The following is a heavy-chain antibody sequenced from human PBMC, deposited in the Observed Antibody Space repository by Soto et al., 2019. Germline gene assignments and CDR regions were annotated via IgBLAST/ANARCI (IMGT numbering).Heavy chain of an antibody. Sequence: SETLSLTCTVSGGSVGSGSYYWSWIRQPPGKGLEWIGYIYYSGSTNYNPSLKSRVTISVDTSKNQFSLKLSSVTAADTAVYYCARIHDYSNYPGYWGQGTLVTVSS. CDR2: IYYSGST. V-gene: IGHV4-61*01. CDR3: ARIHDYSNYPGY. D-gene: IGHD4-4*01. CDR1: GGSVGSGSYY. J-gene: IGHJ4*02.